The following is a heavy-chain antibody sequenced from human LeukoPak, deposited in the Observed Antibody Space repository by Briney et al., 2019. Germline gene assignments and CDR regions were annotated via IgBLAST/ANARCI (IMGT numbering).Heavy chain of an antibody. CDR2: IYSSGST. Sequence: PSETLSLTCTVSAGSLSSYYWSWIRQPPGKGLEWIGYIYSSGSTNYNPSLKSRVTISVDTSKNQFSLKLSSVTAADTAVYYCARVDEGGYYYYGMDVWGQGTTVTVSS. J-gene: IGHJ6*02. CDR3: ARVDEGGYYYYGMDV. D-gene: IGHD3-16*01. CDR1: AGSLSSYY. V-gene: IGHV4-59*01.